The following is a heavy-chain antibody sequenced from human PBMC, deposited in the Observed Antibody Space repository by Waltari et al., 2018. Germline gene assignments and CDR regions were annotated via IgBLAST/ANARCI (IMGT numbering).Heavy chain of an antibody. J-gene: IGHJ5*02. CDR1: GGSISSSSRF. CDR2: IYYTGAA. CDR3: MDMSTCSGGICYSGIDP. V-gene: IGHV4-39*01. D-gene: IGHD2-15*01. Sequence: QLQLPEPGPGLVTPSETLSLTSTVSGGSISSSSRFWGWILQPPGKRLARIGSIYYTGAANYNPSLKGGVTLFVEASKNRFSRRLSSVNGADTAVYYCMDMSTCSGGICYSGIDPWGQGNLVTVSS.